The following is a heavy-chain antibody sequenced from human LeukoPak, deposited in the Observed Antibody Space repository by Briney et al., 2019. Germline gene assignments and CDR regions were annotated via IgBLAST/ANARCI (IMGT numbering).Heavy chain of an antibody. V-gene: IGHV3-21*01. CDR3: ARFGYQLLLPAYDY. Sequence: KTGGSLRLSCAASGFTFDDYAMHWVRQAPGKGLEWVSSISSSSSYIYYADSVKGRFTISRDNAKNSLYLQMNSLRAEDTAVYYCARFGYQLLLPAYDYWGQGTLVTVSS. CDR1: GFTFDDYA. D-gene: IGHD2-2*01. CDR2: ISSSSSYI. J-gene: IGHJ4*02.